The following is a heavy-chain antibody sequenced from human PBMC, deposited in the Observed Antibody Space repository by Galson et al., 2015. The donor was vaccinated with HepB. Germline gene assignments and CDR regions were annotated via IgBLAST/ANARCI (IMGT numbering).Heavy chain of an antibody. V-gene: IGHV3-30*18. J-gene: IGHJ6*03. Sequence: SLRLSCAVSGFTFSSYGMHWVRQAPGKGLEWVAVISYDGSNKYYADSVKGRFTISRDNSKNTLYLQMNSLRAEDTAVYYCAKDPYSGSSNYYYYMDVWGKGTTVTVSS. CDR3: AKDPYSGSSNYYYYMDV. CDR1: GFTFSSYG. CDR2: ISYDGSNK. D-gene: IGHD1-26*01.